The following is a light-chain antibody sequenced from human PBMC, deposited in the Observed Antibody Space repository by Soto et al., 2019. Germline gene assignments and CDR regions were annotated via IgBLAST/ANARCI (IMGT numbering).Light chain of an antibody. V-gene: IGKV3-15*01. Sequence: EIVMRQSPATLSVSPGERATLSCRASQSVSSNLAWYQQKPGQAPRLLIYGASTRATGIPARFSGSGSGTEFTLTISSLQSEDFAVYYCQQYNNWLLLTFGGGTKVDI. CDR2: GAS. J-gene: IGKJ4*01. CDR1: QSVSSN. CDR3: QQYNNWLLLT.